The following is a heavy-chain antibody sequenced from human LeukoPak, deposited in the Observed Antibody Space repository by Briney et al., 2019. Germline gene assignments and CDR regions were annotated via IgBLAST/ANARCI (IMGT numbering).Heavy chain of an antibody. CDR1: GGSLGGYY. Sequence: SETMSLTCGLYGGSLGGYYWSWIRQPPGKWLEWIGEINQSGSTNYNPSLKSRVTISVDTSKNQFSLKLSSVTAADTAIYYCARARSGYTSSWYFVSWGQGTRVTVSS. CDR3: ARARSGYTSSWYFVS. D-gene: IGHD6-13*01. V-gene: IGHV4-34*01. J-gene: IGHJ4*02. CDR2: INQSGST.